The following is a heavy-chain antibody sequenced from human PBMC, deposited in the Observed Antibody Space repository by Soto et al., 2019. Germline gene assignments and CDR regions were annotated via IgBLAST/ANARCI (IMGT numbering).Heavy chain of an antibody. J-gene: IGHJ5*02. CDR1: GFTFNIAA. Sequence: EVQLVDSGGGLVQPGGSLKLSCAASGFTFNIAAIHWVRQASGKGLAWVGLIRNKANGYATAYAASMRGRITVSRDDSKNMAFLEINSLKSEDTAVYHCSRQGVALELDLWGQGTLVTVSS. CDR3: SRQGVALELDL. CDR2: IRNKANGYAT. V-gene: IGHV3-73*01. D-gene: IGHD1-7*01.